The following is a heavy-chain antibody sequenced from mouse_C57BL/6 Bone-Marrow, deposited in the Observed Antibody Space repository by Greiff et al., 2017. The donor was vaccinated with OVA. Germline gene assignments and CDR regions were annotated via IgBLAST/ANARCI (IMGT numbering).Heavy chain of an antibody. V-gene: IGHV5-17*01. CDR3: ARDGSSYFDY. J-gene: IGHJ2*01. Sequence: EVQLMESGGGLVKPGGSLKLSCAASGFTFSDYGMHWVRQAPEQGLEWVGYISSGSSSIYYADTVKGRFTISRDNAKNTLFLQMTILRSEDTAMYYCARDGSSYFDYWGQGTTLTGSS. CDR2: ISSGSSSI. CDR1: GFTFSDYG. D-gene: IGHD1-1*01.